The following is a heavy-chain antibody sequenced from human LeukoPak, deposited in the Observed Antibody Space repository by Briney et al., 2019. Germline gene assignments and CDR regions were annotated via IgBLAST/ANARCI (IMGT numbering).Heavy chain of an antibody. CDR1: GGSFSGYY. J-gene: IGHJ6*02. D-gene: IGHD2-2*01. Sequence: PSETLSLTCAVYGGSFSGYYWSWIRQPPGKGLEWIGEINHSGSTNYNPSLKSRVTISVDTSKNQFSPKLSSVTAADTAVYYCARKGYCSSTSCYYPYGMDVWGQGTTVTVSS. V-gene: IGHV4-34*01. CDR2: INHSGST. CDR3: ARKGYCSSTSCYYPYGMDV.